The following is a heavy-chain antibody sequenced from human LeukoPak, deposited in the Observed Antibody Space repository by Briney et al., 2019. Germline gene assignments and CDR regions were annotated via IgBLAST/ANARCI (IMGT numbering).Heavy chain of an antibody. J-gene: IGHJ5*02. V-gene: IGHV1-46*01. Sequence: GASVKVSCKASGYTFTSYYMHWVRQAPGQGLEWMGIINPSGGSTSHARKFQGRVTMTRDMSTSTVYMELSSLRSEDTAVYYCVRSGRITIRRGSPNWFDPWGQGTLVTVSS. CDR2: INPSGGST. CDR1: GYTFTSYY. CDR3: VRSGRITIRRGSPNWFDP. D-gene: IGHD3-3*01.